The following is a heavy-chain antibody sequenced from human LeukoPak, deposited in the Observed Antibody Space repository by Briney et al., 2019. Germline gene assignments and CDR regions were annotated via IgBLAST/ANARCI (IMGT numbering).Heavy chain of an antibody. CDR1: GGSISSSSYY. J-gene: IGHJ4*02. CDR3: ARHPEMATIWYYFDY. CDR2: SYYSGST. Sequence: SETLSLTCTVSGGSISSSSYYWGWIRQPPGKGLEWIGSSYYSGSTYYNPSLKSRVTISLDTSKHRSSLKLSSVTAADTAVYYCARHPEMATIWYYFDYWGQGTLVTVSS. V-gene: IGHV4-39*01. D-gene: IGHD5-24*01.